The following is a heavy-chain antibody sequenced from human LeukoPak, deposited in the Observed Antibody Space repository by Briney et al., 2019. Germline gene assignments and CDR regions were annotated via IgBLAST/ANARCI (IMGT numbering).Heavy chain of an antibody. D-gene: IGHD6-13*01. CDR1: GGTFSSYA. CDR2: IIPIFGTA. J-gene: IGHJ4*02. V-gene: IGHV1-69*05. CDR3: ARGGKQLVPRYDFRY. Sequence: SVKVSCKASGGTFSSYAISWVRQAPGQGLEWMGGIIPIFGTANYAQKFQGRVTITTDESTSTAYMELSSLRPEYTAVYYCARGGKQLVPRYDFRYWGQGTLVTVSS.